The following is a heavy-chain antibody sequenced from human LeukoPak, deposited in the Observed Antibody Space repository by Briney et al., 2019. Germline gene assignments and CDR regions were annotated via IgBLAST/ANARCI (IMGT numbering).Heavy chain of an antibody. CDR3: ARSPKLTTVTPFDH. CDR1: GGTFSSYA. D-gene: IGHD4-11*01. CDR2: IIPIFGTA. Sequence: GASVKVSCKASGGTFSSYAISWVRQAPGQGLEWMGGIIPIFGTANYAQKFQGRVTITTDESTSTAYMELSSLRSEDTAVYYCARSPKLTTVTPFDHWGQGTLVTVSS. J-gene: IGHJ4*02. V-gene: IGHV1-69*05.